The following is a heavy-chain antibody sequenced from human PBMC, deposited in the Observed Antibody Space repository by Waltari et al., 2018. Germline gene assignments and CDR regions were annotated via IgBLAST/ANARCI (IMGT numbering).Heavy chain of an antibody. CDR3: ARMYSGYDPLDY. D-gene: IGHD5-12*01. CDR2: IKHDGSEE. CDR1: GFTFSRYW. J-gene: IGHJ4*02. Sequence: EVQLVESGGGLVQPGGSLRLSCPASGFTFSRYWMTWVRQAPGKGLEWVANIKHDGSEEYYVDSVKGRFTISRDNDKNSLYLQMNNLRAEDTAVYYCARMYSGYDPLDYWGQGTLVTVSS. V-gene: IGHV3-7*04.